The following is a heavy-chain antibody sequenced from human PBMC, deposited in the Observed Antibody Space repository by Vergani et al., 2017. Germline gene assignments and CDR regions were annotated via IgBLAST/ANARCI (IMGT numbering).Heavy chain of an antibody. D-gene: IGHD4-17*01. CDR1: GFIFKNHG. CDR2: IWDDGSKK. CDR3: ARGMTTETTDLDGFDI. V-gene: IGHV3-33*03. Sequence: QVQLVESGGGVVQPGTSLRLSCAASGFIFKNHGMQWVRQAPGKGLEWVALIWDDGSKKNYGDSMKGRFTLTRDDSKNTLHLQMNSLRPEDTAVYYCARGMTTETTDLDGFDIWGQGTMVSVSS. J-gene: IGHJ3*02.